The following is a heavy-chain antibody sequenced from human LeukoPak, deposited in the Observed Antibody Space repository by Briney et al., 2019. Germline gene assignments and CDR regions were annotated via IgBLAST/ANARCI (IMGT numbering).Heavy chain of an antibody. J-gene: IGHJ4*02. CDR1: GGSISSSSYY. CDR3: ARGFYRGIAAAGTGGEYYFDY. Sequence: PSETLSLTCTVSGGSISSSSYYWGWIRQPPGKGLEWIGSIYYSGSTYYNPSLKSRVTISVDTSKNQFSLKLSSVTAADTAVYYCARGFYRGIAAAGTGGEYYFDYWGQGTLVTVSS. D-gene: IGHD6-13*01. V-gene: IGHV4-39*01. CDR2: IYYSGST.